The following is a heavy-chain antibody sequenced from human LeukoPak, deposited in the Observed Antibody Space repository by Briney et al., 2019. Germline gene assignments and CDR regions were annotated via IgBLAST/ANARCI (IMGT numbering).Heavy chain of an antibody. V-gene: IGHV4-59*12. J-gene: IGHJ4*02. CDR3: ARGGQQTSFDY. CDR2: IYYSGST. D-gene: IGHD6-13*01. Sequence: PSETLSLTCTVSGGSISSYYWSWIRQPPGKGLEWIGYIYYSGSTNYNPSLKSRVTISVDTSKNQFSLKLSSVTAADTAVYYCARGGQQTSFDYWGQGTLVTVSS. CDR1: GGSISSYY.